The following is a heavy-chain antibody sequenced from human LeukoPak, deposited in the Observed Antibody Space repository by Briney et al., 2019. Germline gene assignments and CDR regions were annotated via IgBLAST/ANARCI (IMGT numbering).Heavy chain of an antibody. J-gene: IGHJ4*02. CDR1: GYTFSNYY. Sequence: ASVKVSCKASGYTFSNYYIHWVRQAPGQGLEWMGIIGGSTNYAQKFQGRVTMTRDTSTSTVYMELSSLRSEDTAVYYCARAAYGPDYWGQGTRVTVSS. CDR3: ARAAYGPDY. D-gene: IGHD4-17*01. V-gene: IGHV1-46*01. CDR2: IGGST.